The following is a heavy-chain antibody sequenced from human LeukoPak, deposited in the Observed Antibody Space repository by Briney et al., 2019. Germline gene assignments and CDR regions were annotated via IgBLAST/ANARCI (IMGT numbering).Heavy chain of an antibody. CDR3: ARVSSAARYFDY. Sequence: MPSETLTLTCTVSGGSISSSSYYWGWIRQPPGKGLEWIGGIYYSGTTYYNPSLKSRVTIFVDTSKNQFSLKLSSVTAADTAVYYCARVSSAARYFDYWGQGTLVTVSS. D-gene: IGHD6-6*01. CDR1: GGSISSSSYY. CDR2: IYYSGTT. V-gene: IGHV4-39*01. J-gene: IGHJ4*02.